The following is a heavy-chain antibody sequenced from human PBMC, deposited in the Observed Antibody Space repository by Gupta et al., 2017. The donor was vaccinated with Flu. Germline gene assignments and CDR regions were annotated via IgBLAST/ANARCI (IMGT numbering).Heavy chain of an antibody. CDR2: IIPIFDMA. J-gene: IGHJ4*02. D-gene: IGHD4-23*01. CDR1: GGTFSSFA. Sequence: QVQLVQSGAEVKKPGSSVTVSCKASGGTFSSFAISWVRQAPGQRLEWMGRIIPIFDMANYAQKFQGRVTVSADKSTSTAYMELSSLGSEDTAVYYCARGTVVTPSGFDYWGQGTPVTVSS. V-gene: IGHV1-69*04. CDR3: ARGTVVTPSGFDY.